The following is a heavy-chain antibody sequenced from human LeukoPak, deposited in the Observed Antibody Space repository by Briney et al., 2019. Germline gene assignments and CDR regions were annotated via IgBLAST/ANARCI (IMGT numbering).Heavy chain of an antibody. D-gene: IGHD4-17*01. CDR2: IYHSGRT. CDR3: ATEDYGDSPGAFDI. J-gene: IGHJ3*02. CDR1: GASIISSNW. Sequence: SETLSLTCAVSGASIISSNWWTWVRQPPGKGLEWIGDIYHSGRTNYRPSLKSRLTISLDKSKNKLSLTLSSVTAADTAVYYCATEDYGDSPGAFDIWGQGTMVSVSS. V-gene: IGHV4-4*02.